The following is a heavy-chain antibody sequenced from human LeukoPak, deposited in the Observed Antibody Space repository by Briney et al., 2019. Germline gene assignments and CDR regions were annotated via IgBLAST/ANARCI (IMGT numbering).Heavy chain of an antibody. D-gene: IGHD1-26*01. CDR1: GFTFSSHG. J-gene: IGHJ4*02. CDR3: AKDRSIGTYYTFDS. V-gene: IGHV3-23*01. Sequence: GGSLRLSCAASGFTFSSHGMNWVRQAPGKGLEWVSTVSGSGAISYYTDADNGRFTISRDNSKNTLYLQMSSLTAKDTAVYYCAKDRSIGTYYTFDSWGQGTLVTVSS. CDR2: VSGSGAIS.